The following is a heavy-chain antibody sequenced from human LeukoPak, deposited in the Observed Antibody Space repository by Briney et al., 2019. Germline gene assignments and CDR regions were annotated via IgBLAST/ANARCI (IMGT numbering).Heavy chain of an antibody. CDR3: ASVGHYDSSGYYYENAFDI. CDR1: GYTFTSYG. J-gene: IGHJ3*02. D-gene: IGHD3-22*01. CDR2: IIAYNGNT. Sequence: GASVKVSFKASGYTFTSYGISWVRQAPGQGVGWMGWIIAYNGNTNYAQKLQGRVTITTDTSTSTAYMELRSLRSDDTAVYYCASVGHYDSSGYYYENAFDIWGQGTMVTVSS. V-gene: IGHV1-18*01.